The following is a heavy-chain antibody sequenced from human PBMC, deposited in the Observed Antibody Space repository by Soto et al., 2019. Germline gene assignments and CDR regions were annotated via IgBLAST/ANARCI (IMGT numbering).Heavy chain of an antibody. D-gene: IGHD3-16*01. V-gene: IGHV4-59*01. J-gene: IGHJ4*02. CDR1: GSITGYY. CDR3: ARERKGFGYIEY. Sequence: SETLSLTCTVSGSITGYYWSWIRQPPGKRLEWIGSIFHGGTTKYNPSLKSRVTLSLDTSKNQFSLSLTSVTAADTALYSCARERKGFGYIEYWGQGALVTVSS. CDR2: IFHGGTT.